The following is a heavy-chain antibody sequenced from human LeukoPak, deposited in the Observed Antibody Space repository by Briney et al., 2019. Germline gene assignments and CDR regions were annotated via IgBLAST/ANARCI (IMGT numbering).Heavy chain of an antibody. CDR2: IYHSGST. CDR3: AREVAAAGTWEH. J-gene: IGHJ1*01. D-gene: IGHD6-13*01. Sequence: PSETLSLTCAVSGGSISSSDWWSWVRQPPGKGLEWIGEIYHSGSTNYNPSLKSRVTISVDKSKNQFSLKLRSVTAADTAVYYCAREVAAAGTWEHWGQGTLVTVSS. V-gene: IGHV4-4*02. CDR1: GGSISSSDW.